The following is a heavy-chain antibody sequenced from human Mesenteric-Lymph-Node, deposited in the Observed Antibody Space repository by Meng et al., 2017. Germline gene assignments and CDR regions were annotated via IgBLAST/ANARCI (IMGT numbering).Heavy chain of an antibody. CDR1: GFTFSNYW. CDR3: TRNEA. J-gene: IGHJ5*02. V-gene: IGHV3-7*01. Sequence: GGSLRLSCAASGFTFSNYWMSWVRQAPVKGLEWVANIKEDGSVKYHADSVMGRFTISRDNAKSSVYLQMNSLRAEDTAVYYCTRNEAWGQGTLVTVSS. CDR2: IKEDGSVK.